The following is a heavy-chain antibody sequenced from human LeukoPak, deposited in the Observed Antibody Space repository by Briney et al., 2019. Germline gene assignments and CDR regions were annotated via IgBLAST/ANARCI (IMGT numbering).Heavy chain of an antibody. CDR3: ARDSSMVLRFLEWLFPHDY. D-gene: IGHD3-3*01. J-gene: IGHJ4*02. V-gene: IGHV3-7*01. Sequence: RPGGSLSLSCAASGFTLSSFWMSWVRHAPGRWREWVANIKQEGSEKYYVDSVKGRFTISRDNAKHSLYLQMNSLRAEDTAVYYCARDSSMVLRFLEWLFPHDYWGQGTLVTVSS. CDR1: GFTLSSFW. CDR2: IKQEGSEK.